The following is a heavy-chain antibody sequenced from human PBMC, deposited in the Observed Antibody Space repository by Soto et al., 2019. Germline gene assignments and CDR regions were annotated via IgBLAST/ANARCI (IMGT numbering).Heavy chain of an antibody. CDR2: IYNSGST. CDR1: GGSISSGGYY. CDR3: ARDPAP. J-gene: IGHJ5*02. V-gene: IGHV4-31*03. Sequence: QVQLQESGPGLVKPSQTLSLTCTVSGGSISSGGYYWSWIRQHPGKGLEWIGYIYNSGSTYYSPSPQSRVTITADTSKNQFSLKSGSATAADTAGYYCARDPAPWGQGTLVTVSS.